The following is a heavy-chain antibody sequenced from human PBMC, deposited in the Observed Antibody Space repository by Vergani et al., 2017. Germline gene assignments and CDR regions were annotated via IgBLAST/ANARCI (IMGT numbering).Heavy chain of an antibody. Sequence: EVQLVESGGGLVKPGGSLRLSRAASGFTFSSYSMNWVRQAPGKGLEWVSSISSSSSYIYYADSVKGRFTISRDNAKNSLYLQMNSLRAEDTAVYYCARDTPPYYGSGSYYTVYYYYGMDVWGQGTTVTVSS. CDR1: GFTFSSYS. CDR2: ISSSSSYI. D-gene: IGHD3-10*01. J-gene: IGHJ6*02. CDR3: ARDTPPYYGSGSYYTVYYYYGMDV. V-gene: IGHV3-21*01.